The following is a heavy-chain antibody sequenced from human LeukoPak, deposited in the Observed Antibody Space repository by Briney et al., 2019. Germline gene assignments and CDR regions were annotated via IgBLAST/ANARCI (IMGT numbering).Heavy chain of an antibody. V-gene: IGHV4-4*07. J-gene: IGHJ4*02. D-gene: IGHD6-13*01. CDR1: GDSISNYY. CDR3: ARASYQAGRFDY. CDR2: IHSSGST. Sequence: SETLSLTCTVSGDSISNYYWSWIRQSAGKGLEWIGRIHSSGSTNYNPSLTSRLTMSVDTSKNQFSLKLTSVTAADTAVYFCARASYQAGRFDYWGQGTLVTVSS.